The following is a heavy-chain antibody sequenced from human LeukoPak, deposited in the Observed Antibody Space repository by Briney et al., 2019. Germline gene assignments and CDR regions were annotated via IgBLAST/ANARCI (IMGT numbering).Heavy chain of an antibody. Sequence: ASVKVSRKASGYTFTSSGVSWVRQAPGQGLEYMGWISDYNGNTNYAQKLQGRVTMTTDTSTSTAYMELRSLRSDDTAVYYCARAPGYCSSTSCSPTHNWFDPCGQGTLVTVSS. CDR3: ARAPGYCSSTSCSPTHNWFDP. V-gene: IGHV1-18*04. D-gene: IGHD2-2*01. CDR2: ISDYNGNT. J-gene: IGHJ5*02. CDR1: GYTFTSSG.